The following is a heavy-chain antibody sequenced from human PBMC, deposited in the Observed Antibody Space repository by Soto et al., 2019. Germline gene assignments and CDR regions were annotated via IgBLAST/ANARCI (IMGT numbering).Heavy chain of an antibody. D-gene: IGHD3-10*01. J-gene: IGHJ4*02. CDR3: AREMVRGVGSDY. Sequence: ASVKVSCKASGYTFTSYGISWVRQAPGQGFEWIGWISTFNGNTKYAQKLQGRVTMTTDTSTSTAYMELRSLRSYDTAVFYCAREMVRGVGSDYWGQGTLVTVSS. V-gene: IGHV1-18*01. CDR1: GYTFTSYG. CDR2: ISTFNGNT.